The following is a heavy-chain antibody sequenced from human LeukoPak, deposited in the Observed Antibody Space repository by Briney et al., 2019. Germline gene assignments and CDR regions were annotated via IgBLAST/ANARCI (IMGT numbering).Heavy chain of an antibody. J-gene: IGHJ5*02. CDR1: GGSISSYY. Sequence: SETLSLTCTVSGGSISSYYWSWIRQPPGKGLEWIGYIYYSGSTNYNPSLKSRVTISVDTSKNQFSLKLSSVTAADTAVYYCARAFRSTGGRSWFDPWGQGTLVTVSS. CDR2: IYYSGST. V-gene: IGHV4-59*01. D-gene: IGHD3-16*01. CDR3: ARAFRSTGGRSWFDP.